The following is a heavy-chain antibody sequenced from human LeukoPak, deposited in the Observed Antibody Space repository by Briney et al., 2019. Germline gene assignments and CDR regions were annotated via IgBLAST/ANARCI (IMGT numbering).Heavy chain of an antibody. J-gene: IGHJ5*02. D-gene: IGHD5-12*01. V-gene: IGHV3-23*01. CDR2: VSGSGGST. CDR3: AKRYSGYEFDP. Sequence: PGGSLRLSWAASGFTFSSYAMSWVRQAPGKGMEWVSAVSGSGGSTYYADSVKGRFTISRDNSKNTLYLQMNSLRAEDTAVYYCAKRYSGYEFDPWGQGTLVTVSS. CDR1: GFTFSSYA.